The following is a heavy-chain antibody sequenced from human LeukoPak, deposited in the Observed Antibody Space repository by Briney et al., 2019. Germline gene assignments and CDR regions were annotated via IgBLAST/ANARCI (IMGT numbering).Heavy chain of an antibody. D-gene: IGHD6-13*01. Sequence: SQTLSLTCAISGDSVSSTRAAWNWIRQSPSRGLEWLGRTYYRSKWFNDYAVSVRSRITVDPDTSKNQFSLQPNSVTPEDTAVYYCARAPGTYSSSWLFDYWGQGTLVTVSS. V-gene: IGHV6-1*01. CDR2: TYYRSKWFN. CDR1: GDSVSSTRAA. CDR3: ARAPGTYSSSWLFDY. J-gene: IGHJ4*02.